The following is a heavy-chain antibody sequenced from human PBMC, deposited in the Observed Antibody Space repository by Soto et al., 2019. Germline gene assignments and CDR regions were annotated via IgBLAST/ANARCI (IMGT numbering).Heavy chain of an antibody. V-gene: IGHV1-18*01. Sequence: QVQLVQSGAAVKKPGASVKVSCKASGYTFTSYGISWVRQAPGQGLERMGWISAYNGNTNYAQKLQGRVTMPTDTSTSTAYMELRSLRTGDTAVYYCARGGGNYEDGIHGGFDIWGQGTMVTVSS. CDR1: GYTFTSYG. CDR3: ARGGGNYEDGIHGGFDI. J-gene: IGHJ3*02. D-gene: IGHD1-26*01. CDR2: ISAYNGNT.